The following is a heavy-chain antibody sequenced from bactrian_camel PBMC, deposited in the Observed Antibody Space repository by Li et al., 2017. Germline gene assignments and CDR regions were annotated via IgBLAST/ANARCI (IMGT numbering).Heavy chain of an antibody. CDR1: GFTFTDYY. CDR2: IHSTT. V-gene: IGHV3-2*01. J-gene: IGHJ4*01. Sequence: VQLVESGGGLVQPGGSLRLSCAASGFTFTDYYITWVRQAPGKGLEWVSSIHSTTYYADSVKGRFTISRDNAKNTLWLQMDSLKTEDTGVYYCVTSNFALFGQGTQVTVS.